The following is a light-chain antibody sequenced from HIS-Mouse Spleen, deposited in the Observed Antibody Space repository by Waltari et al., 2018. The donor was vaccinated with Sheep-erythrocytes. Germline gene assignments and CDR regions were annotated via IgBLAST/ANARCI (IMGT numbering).Light chain of an antibody. CDR1: SSDVGSYNL. CDR2: EGS. V-gene: IGLV2-23*01. Sequence: QSALTQPASVSGSPGQSITISCTGTSSDVGSYNLVSLYQQHPGKAPKPMVYEGSKRPSGVSNRFSGSKSGNTASLTSSGLQAEDEADYYCCSYAGSSTPWVFGGGTKLTVL. CDR3: CSYAGSSTPWV. J-gene: IGLJ3*02.